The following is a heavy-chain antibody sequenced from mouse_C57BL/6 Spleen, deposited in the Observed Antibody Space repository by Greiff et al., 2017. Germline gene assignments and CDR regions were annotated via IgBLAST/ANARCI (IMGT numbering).Heavy chain of an antibody. CDR2: ISSGSSTN. V-gene: IGHV5-17*01. CDR1: GFTFSDYG. CDR3: ARPFYDGYAMDY. J-gene: IGHJ4*01. D-gene: IGHD2-3*01. Sequence: DVKLVESGGGLVKPGGSLKLSCAASGFTFSDYGMHWVRQAPEEGLEWVAYISSGSSTNYYADTVKGRFTLSRDNANNTLFLQMTSLTSEDTAMYYCARPFYDGYAMDYWGQGTSVTVSS.